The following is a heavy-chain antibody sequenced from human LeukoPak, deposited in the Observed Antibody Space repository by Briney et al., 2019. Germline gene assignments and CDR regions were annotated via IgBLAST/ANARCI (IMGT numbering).Heavy chain of an antibody. CDR1: GFTFRSYE. Sequence: PGGSLRLSCEDSGFTFRSYEMNWVRQAPGKGLEWIAYLSSSGSAFSYADSVKGRFTIARDNDKNSLYLQMNSLRPEDTAVYYCARVPGVVLPAAMPVRDYWGQGTLVTVSS. V-gene: IGHV3-48*03. J-gene: IGHJ4*02. CDR2: LSSSGSAF. CDR3: ARVPGVVLPAAMPVRDY. D-gene: IGHD2-2*01.